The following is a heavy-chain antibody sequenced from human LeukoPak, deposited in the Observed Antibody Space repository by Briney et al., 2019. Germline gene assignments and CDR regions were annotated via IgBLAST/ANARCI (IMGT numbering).Heavy chain of an antibody. J-gene: IGHJ4*02. CDR1: GGSTSSSSYS. D-gene: IGHD3-22*01. CDR3: ARASYSYDINGWVPFDY. V-gene: IGHV4-39*07. CDR2: IYYSGST. Sequence: SETLSLTCSVSGGSTSSSSYSWGWIRQPPGKGLEWIGSIYYSGSTYYNPSLKSRVTISVDTSKNQFSLKLTSVTAADTAVYYCARASYSYDINGWVPFDYWGQGTLVTVSS.